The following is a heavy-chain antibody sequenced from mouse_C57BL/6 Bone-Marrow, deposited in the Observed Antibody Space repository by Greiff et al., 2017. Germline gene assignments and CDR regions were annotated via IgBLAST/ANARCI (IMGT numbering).Heavy chain of an antibody. CDR1: GYTFTSYW. CDR2: IHPNSGST. D-gene: IGHD2-4*01. J-gene: IGHJ3*01. V-gene: IGHV1-64*01. CDR3: ARRPADYDDDAWFDD. Sequence: QVQLQQPGAELVKPGASVKLSCKASGYTFTSYWMHWVKQRPGQGLEWIGMIHPNSGSTNYNEKFKSKATLTVDKSSSTAYMQLSSLTSEDSAVYYCARRPADYDDDAWFDDWGQGTLVTVSA.